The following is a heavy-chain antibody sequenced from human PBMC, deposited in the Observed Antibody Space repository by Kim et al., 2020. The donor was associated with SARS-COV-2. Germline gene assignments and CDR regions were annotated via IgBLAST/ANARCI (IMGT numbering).Heavy chain of an antibody. D-gene: IGHD3-3*02. CDR3: ASESIFPYYYTMDV. CDR2: IFYSGIT. J-gene: IGHJ6*02. V-gene: IGHV4-61*01. CDR1: GGSVSSDSHY. Sequence: SETLSLTCTVSGGSVSSDSHYWSWIRQPPGKGLEWIGYIFYSGITNYNPSLKSRVTISVDTSKNQFSLKLSSVTPADTAVYYCASESIFPYYYTMDVWGQGTTVTVSS.